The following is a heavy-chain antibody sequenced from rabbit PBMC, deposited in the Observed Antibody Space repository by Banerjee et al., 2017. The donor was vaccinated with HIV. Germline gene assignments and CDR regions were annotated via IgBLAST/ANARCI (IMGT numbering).Heavy chain of an antibody. CDR2: IYNGDGNT. V-gene: IGHV1S40*01. CDR3: ARRALTNNGGYFDP. J-gene: IGHJ2*01. Sequence: QQLVESGGGLVKPGASLTLTCKASGFSFSSAYDMCWVRQAPGKGLEWIACIYNGDGNTNYASWAKGRSTISETSSTAVTLQMTSLTAADTATYFCARRALTNNGGYFDPWGPGTLVTVS. CDR1: GFSFSSAYD. D-gene: IGHD1-1*01.